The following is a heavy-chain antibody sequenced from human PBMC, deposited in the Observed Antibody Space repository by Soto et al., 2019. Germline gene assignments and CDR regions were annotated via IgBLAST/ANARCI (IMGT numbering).Heavy chain of an antibody. J-gene: IGHJ6*02. CDR3: ARGSVASAAEPTGMDV. CDR1: GYTFTGHY. V-gene: IGHV1-2*02. D-gene: IGHD6-13*01. Sequence: ASVKVSCQASGYTFTGHYMHSVRQAPGQPLGWMGWITPNGGGTESAREFQGRVTMTWDTSISTAYMDLSSLRSDDTAVYYCARGSVASAAEPTGMDVWGQGTTVTVSS. CDR2: ITPNGGGT.